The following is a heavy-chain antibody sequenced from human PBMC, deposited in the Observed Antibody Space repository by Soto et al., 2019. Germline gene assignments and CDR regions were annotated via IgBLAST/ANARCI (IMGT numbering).Heavy chain of an antibody. CDR2: VSNSGDST. Sequence: EVQVLESGGALVQPGGSLRLSCAASGFIFSSYAMSWVRQAPGKGLEWVSGVSNSGDSTFYADSVKGRFTISRDNSKNTLYLQMNSLRAEDTAVYYCAKAHDAPGGYFDNWGQGTPVTVSS. J-gene: IGHJ4*02. V-gene: IGHV3-23*01. CDR1: GFIFSSYA. CDR3: AKAHDAPGGYFDN. D-gene: IGHD3-10*01.